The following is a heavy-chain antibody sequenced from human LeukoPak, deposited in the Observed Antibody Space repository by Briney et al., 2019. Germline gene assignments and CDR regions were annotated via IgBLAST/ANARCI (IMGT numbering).Heavy chain of an antibody. CDR2: IYYSGST. V-gene: IGHV4-39*07. CDR1: GGSISSSSYY. Sequence: PSETLSLTCTVSGGSISSSSYYWGWIRQPPGKGLEWIGSIYYSGSTYYNPSLKSRVTMSVDTSKNQFSLKLSSVTAADTAVYYCARDRYYYDSSGYFAFDIWGQGTMVTVSS. D-gene: IGHD3-22*01. CDR3: ARDRYYYDSSGYFAFDI. J-gene: IGHJ3*02.